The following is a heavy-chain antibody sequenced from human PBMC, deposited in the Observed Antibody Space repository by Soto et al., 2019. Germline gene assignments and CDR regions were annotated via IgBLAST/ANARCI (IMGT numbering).Heavy chain of an antibody. Sequence: GGSLRLSCAASGFTFSSYGMHWVRQAPGKGLEWVAVISYDGSNKYYADSVKGRFTISRDNSKNTLYLQMNSLRAEDTAVYYCAKEEGSHYYYGMDVWGQGTTVTVSS. V-gene: IGHV3-30*18. CDR2: ISYDGSNK. J-gene: IGHJ6*02. CDR3: AKEEGSHYYYGMDV. CDR1: GFTFSSYG.